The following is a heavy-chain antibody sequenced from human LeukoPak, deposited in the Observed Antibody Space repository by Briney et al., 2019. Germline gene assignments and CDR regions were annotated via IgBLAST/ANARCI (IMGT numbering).Heavy chain of an antibody. CDR2: ISSSSSYI. Sequence: GGSLRLSCAASGFTFSSYSMNWVRQAPGKGLEWVSSISSSSSYIYYADSVKGRFTISRDNAKNSLYLQMNSLRAEDTAVYYCARGLYGSGSSIWFDPWGQGTLVTVSS. D-gene: IGHD3-10*01. V-gene: IGHV3-21*01. J-gene: IGHJ5*02. CDR3: ARGLYGSGSSIWFDP. CDR1: GFTFSSYS.